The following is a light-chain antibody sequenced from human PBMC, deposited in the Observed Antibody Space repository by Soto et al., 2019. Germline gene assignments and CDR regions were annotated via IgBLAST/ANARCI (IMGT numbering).Light chain of an antibody. CDR1: QTISTY. J-gene: IGKJ1*01. V-gene: IGKV1-39*01. CDR2: DAS. CDR3: QQTYNTPLT. Sequence: MTQSPSSLAASVGDRITITCRASQTISTYVNWYRQKSGAAPELLLYDASTLQSGVPSRFSGGASGTDFTLTISSLQLEDFATYYCQQTYNTPLTFGQGTKVEIK.